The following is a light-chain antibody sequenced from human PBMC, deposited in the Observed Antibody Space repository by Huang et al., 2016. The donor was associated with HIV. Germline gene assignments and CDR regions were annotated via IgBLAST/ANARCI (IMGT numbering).Light chain of an antibody. V-gene: IGKV2-28*01. CDR1: QRLLDSRGYNY. J-gene: IGKJ4*01. Sequence: DIVMIQSPLSLPVTPGEPASISCRSSQRLLDSRGYNYLDWYVQKPGQSPHILIYLVSNRASGVPDRFSGSGSGTDFTLNISRVEAEDVGVYYCMQALQTPLTFGGGTKVEMK. CDR2: LVS. CDR3: MQALQTPLT.